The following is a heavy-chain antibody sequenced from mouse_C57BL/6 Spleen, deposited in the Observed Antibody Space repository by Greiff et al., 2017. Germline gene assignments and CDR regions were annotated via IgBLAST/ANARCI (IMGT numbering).Heavy chain of an antibody. CDR2: INPGSGGT. CDR3: ARGDYGNPAWFAY. V-gene: IGHV1-54*01. CDR1: GYAFTNYL. J-gene: IGHJ3*01. D-gene: IGHD2-1*01. Sequence: VQLQQSGAELVRPGTSVKVSYKASGYAFTNYLIEWVKQRPGQGLEWIGVINPGSGGTNYNEKFKGKATLTAYKSSSTAYMQLSLLTSEDSAVYFGARGDYGNPAWFAYWGQGTLVTVSA.